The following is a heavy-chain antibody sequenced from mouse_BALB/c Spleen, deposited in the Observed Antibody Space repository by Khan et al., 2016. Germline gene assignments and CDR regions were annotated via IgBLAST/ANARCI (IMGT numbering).Heavy chain of an antibody. CDR3: ARKYYGSSYYFDY. V-gene: IGHV3-2*02. J-gene: IGHJ2*01. Sequence: EVQLQESGPGLVKPSQSLSLTCTVTGYSITSDYAWNWIRQFPGNKLEWMGYISYSGSTSYNPSLKSRISITRDTSKNQFFLQLNSVTTEDTATYYWARKYYGSSYYFDYWGQGTTLTVAS. CDR2: ISYSGST. D-gene: IGHD1-1*01. CDR1: GYSITSDYA.